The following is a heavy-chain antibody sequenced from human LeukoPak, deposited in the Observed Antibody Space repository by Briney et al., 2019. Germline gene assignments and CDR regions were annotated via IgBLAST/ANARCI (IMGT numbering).Heavy chain of an antibody. J-gene: IGHJ1*01. CDR1: GFTFSSYS. CDR3: ARVRDFWSGHEYFQH. Sequence: GGSLRLSCAASGFTFSSYSMNWVRQAPGKGLEWVSAISGSGGSTYYTDSVKGRFTISRDNSKNTLYLQMNSLRDEDTAVYYCARVRDFWSGHEYFQHWGQGTLVTVSS. V-gene: IGHV3-23*01. CDR2: ISGSGGST. D-gene: IGHD3-3*01.